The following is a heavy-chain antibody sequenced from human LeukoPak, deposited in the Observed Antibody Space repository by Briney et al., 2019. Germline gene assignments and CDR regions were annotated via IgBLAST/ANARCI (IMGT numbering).Heavy chain of an antibody. CDR1: GFTFSNYA. CDR3: ARGQFRLSDYDSSAFDY. CDR2: ISYAGSNK. V-gene: IGHV3-30*04. Sequence: GRSLRLSCAASGFTFSNYAIHWVRQAPGKGLEWVAVISYAGSNKHYADSVKGRFTISRDNSKNTLYLQMNSLRAEDTAVYYCARGQFRLSDYDSSAFDYWGQGTLVTVSS. J-gene: IGHJ4*02. D-gene: IGHD3-22*01.